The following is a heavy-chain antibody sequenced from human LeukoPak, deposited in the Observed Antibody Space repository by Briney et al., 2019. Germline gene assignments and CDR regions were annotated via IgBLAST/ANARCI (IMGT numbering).Heavy chain of an antibody. CDR2: ISTSSSTI. Sequence: GGSLRLSCAASGFTFSSYSMNWVRQAPGKGLEWVSYISTSSSTIYYADSVKGRFTISRDNAKNSLYLQMNSLRAEDTAVYYCASEKVVPATPFDYWGQGTLVTVSS. CDR1: GFTFSSYS. CDR3: ASEKVVPATPFDY. J-gene: IGHJ4*02. V-gene: IGHV3-48*04. D-gene: IGHD2-15*01.